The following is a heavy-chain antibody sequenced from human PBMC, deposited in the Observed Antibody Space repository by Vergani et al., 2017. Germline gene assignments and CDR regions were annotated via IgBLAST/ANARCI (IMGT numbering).Heavy chain of an antibody. D-gene: IGHD6-13*01. Sequence: QVQLQESGPGLVKPSQTLSLTCTVSGGSISSGSYYWSWIRQPAGKGLEWIGRIYTSGSTNYNPALKSRVTMSVDTSKNQFSLKLSSVTAADTAVYYCARVGMRIAAAVTGWGQGTLVTVSS. CDR3: ARVGMRIAAAVTG. J-gene: IGHJ4*02. V-gene: IGHV4-61*02. CDR1: GGSISSGSYY. CDR2: IYTSGST.